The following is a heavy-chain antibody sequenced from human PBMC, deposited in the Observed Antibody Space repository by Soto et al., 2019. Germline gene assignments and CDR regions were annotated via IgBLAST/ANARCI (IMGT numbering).Heavy chain of an antibody. CDR2: VNGGGDIT. D-gene: IGHD3-3*01. CDR1: EFTFSSYS. Sequence: DVQLLESGGGLVQPGGSLRLSCAASEFTFSSYSMIWVRQAPGTGLDLVSGVNGGGDITYYAESVKGRFTISRDNSKNTLYLQMNSLRAEDTAVFYCARGHFGVTMDVWGQGTTVTVSS. J-gene: IGHJ6*02. CDR3: ARGHFGVTMDV. V-gene: IGHV3-23*01.